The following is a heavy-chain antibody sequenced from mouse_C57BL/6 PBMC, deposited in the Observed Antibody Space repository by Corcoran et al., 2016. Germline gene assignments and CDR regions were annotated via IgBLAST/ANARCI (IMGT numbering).Heavy chain of an antibody. Sequence: EVQLQQSGPELVKPGASVKISCKASGYTFTDYYMNWVKQSHGKSLELIGDINPNNGGTSYNQKFKGKATLTVDKSSSTAYMELGSLTSEDSAVYYCARGYYGSSARRYAMDYGGEGTSVTVSS. V-gene: IGHV1-26*01. D-gene: IGHD1-1*01. CDR2: INPNNGGT. CDR3: ARGYYGSSARRYAMDY. CDR1: GYTFTDYY. J-gene: IGHJ4*01.